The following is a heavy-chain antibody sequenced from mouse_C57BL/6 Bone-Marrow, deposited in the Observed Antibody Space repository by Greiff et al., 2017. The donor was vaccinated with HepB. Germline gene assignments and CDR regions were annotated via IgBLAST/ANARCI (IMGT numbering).Heavy chain of an antibody. CDR2: IYPRSGNT. D-gene: IGHD3-3*01. CDR3: ARGLGQGPAWFAY. CDR1: GYTFTSYG. V-gene: IGHV1-81*01. Sequence: QVQLKESGAELARPGASVKLSCKASGYTFTSYGISWVKQRTGQGLEWIGEIYPRSGNTYYNEKFKGKATLTADKSSSTAYMELRSLTSEDSAVYFCARGLGQGPAWFAYWGQGTLVTVSA. J-gene: IGHJ3*01.